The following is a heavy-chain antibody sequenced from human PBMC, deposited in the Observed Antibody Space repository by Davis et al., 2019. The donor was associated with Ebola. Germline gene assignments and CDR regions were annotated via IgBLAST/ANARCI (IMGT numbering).Heavy chain of an antibody. D-gene: IGHD6-19*01. Sequence: PGGSLRLSCAASGFTFSDYYMSWIRQAPGKGPEWVSSISGSGGTIYYADSVKGRFTISRDNAKNSLYLQMNSLRAEDTAVYYCAKGGSGWPSDYSYGMGVWGKGTTVTVSS. CDR2: ISGSGGTI. J-gene: IGHJ6*04. V-gene: IGHV3-11*01. CDR1: GFTFSDYY. CDR3: AKGGSGWPSDYSYGMGV.